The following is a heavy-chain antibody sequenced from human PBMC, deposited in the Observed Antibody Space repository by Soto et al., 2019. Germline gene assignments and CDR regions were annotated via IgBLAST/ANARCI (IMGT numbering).Heavy chain of an antibody. CDR1: GGSFSGYY. V-gene: IGHV4-34*01. Sequence: QVQLQQWGAGLLKPSETLSLTSAVYGGSFSGYYWSWIRQPPGKGLEWIGEINHSGSTNYNPSLKSRVTISVDTSKNQFSLKLSSVTAADTAVYYCARGRQLWLPRIIDYWGQGTLVTVSS. CDR2: INHSGST. CDR3: ARGRQLWLPRIIDY. D-gene: IGHD5-18*01. J-gene: IGHJ4*02.